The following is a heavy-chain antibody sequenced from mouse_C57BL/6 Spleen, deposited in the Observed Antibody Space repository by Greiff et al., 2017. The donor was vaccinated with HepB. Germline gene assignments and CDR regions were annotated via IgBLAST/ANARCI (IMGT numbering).Heavy chain of an antibody. CDR2: INPSSGYT. D-gene: IGHD6-1*01. V-gene: IGHV1-4*01. J-gene: IGHJ1*03. CDR1: GYTFTSYT. CDR3: AVNSDEYFDF. Sequence: LVESGAELARPGASVKMSCKASGYTFTSYTMHWVKPRPGQGLEWIGSINPSSGYTKYNQKFKDKATLTADNSSSTAYMQLSSLTSEDSAVYYWAVNSDEYFDFWGTGTTVTVSS.